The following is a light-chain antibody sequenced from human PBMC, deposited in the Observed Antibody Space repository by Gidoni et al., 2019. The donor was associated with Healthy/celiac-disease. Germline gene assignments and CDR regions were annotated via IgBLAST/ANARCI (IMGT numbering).Light chain of an antibody. V-gene: IGKV3-15*01. Sequence: EIAITLSPATLSVSPGERATPSCRASQSVSSNLAWYQQKPGQAPRLLIYGASTRATGIPARFSGSGSGTEFTLTISSLQSEDFAVYYCQQYNNWPFTFGPGTKVEIK. CDR1: QSVSSN. J-gene: IGKJ3*01. CDR3: QQYNNWPFT. CDR2: GAS.